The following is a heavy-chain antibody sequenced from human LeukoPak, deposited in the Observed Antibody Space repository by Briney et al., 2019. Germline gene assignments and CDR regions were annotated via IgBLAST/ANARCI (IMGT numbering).Heavy chain of an antibody. D-gene: IGHD5-18*01. V-gene: IGHV3-9*01. CDR2: ISWNSGSI. CDR3: ARVSKTYSYGYLNDY. Sequence: GGSLRLSCAASGFTFDDYAMHWVRQAPGKGLEWVSGISWNSGSIGYADSVKGRFTISRDNAKNSLYLQMNSLRAEDTAVYYCARVSKTYSYGYLNDYWGQGTLVTVSS. J-gene: IGHJ4*02. CDR1: GFTFDDYA.